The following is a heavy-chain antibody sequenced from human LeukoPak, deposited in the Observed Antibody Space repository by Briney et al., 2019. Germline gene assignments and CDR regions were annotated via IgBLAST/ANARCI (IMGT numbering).Heavy chain of an antibody. Sequence: GGSLRLSCAASGFTFSSYAMSWVRQAPGKGLEWVAVISYDGSNKYYADSVKGRFTISRDNSKNTLYLQMNSLRAEGTAVYYCARDPYYYDSSGYYLGGFDYWGQGTLVTVSS. CDR2: ISYDGSNK. CDR1: GFTFSSYA. CDR3: ARDPYYYDSSGYYLGGFDY. J-gene: IGHJ4*02. D-gene: IGHD3-22*01. V-gene: IGHV3-30-3*01.